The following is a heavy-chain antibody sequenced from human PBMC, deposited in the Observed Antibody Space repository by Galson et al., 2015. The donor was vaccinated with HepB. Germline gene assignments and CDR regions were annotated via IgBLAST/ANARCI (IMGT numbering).Heavy chain of an antibody. V-gene: IGHV3-23*01. CDR2: ISVDDDIT. Sequence: SLRLSCAGSGFSFDTYAMNWVRQAPGRGLEWVASISVDDDITYYADSVRGRSTISRADSRSTLYLQMNSLRAEDTAMYYCVKDRLGELPLVWGQGTMVTVSS. J-gene: IGHJ3*01. CDR3: VKDRLGELPLV. D-gene: IGHD3-16*01. CDR1: GFSFDTYA.